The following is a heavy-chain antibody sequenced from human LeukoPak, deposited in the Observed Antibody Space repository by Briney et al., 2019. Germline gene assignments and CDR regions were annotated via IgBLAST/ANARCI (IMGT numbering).Heavy chain of an antibody. V-gene: IGHV4-34*01. D-gene: IGHD3-3*01. J-gene: IGHJ6*02. CDR3: ARERRLWSGGYYGLDV. Sequence: PSETLSLTCAVYGGSFSGYYWSWIRQPPGKGLEWIGDVNLAGSTNYTPSLKSRVTISVDTSKSQVSLKLSSVTAADTAVYYCARERRLWSGGYYGLDVWGQGTTVIVSS. CDR2: VNLAGST. CDR1: GGSFSGYY.